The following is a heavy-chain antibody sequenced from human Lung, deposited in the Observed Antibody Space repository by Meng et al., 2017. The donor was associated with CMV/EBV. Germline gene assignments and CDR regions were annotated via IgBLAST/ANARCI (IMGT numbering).Heavy chain of an antibody. Sequence: GSXRLXCAVYGGSFSGYYWSWIRQPPGKGLEWIGEINHSGSTNYNPSLKSRVTISVDTSKNQFSLKLSSVTAADTAVYYCARSPWQQRGDFDYWGQGTLVTVSS. CDR2: INHSGST. J-gene: IGHJ4*02. V-gene: IGHV4-34*01. D-gene: IGHD6-13*01. CDR3: ARSPWQQRGDFDY. CDR1: GGSFSGYY.